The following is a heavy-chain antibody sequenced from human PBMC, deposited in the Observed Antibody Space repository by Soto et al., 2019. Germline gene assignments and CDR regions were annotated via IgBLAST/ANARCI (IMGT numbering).Heavy chain of an antibody. V-gene: IGHV1-46*01. J-gene: IGHJ4*02. CDR3: AWSGRVANVIDY. D-gene: IGHD5-12*01. Sequence: VASVKVSCKASGYTFTSYYMHWVRQAPGQGLEWMGIINPSGGSTSYAQKFQGRVTMTRDTSTSTVYMELSSLRSEDTAVYYCAWSGRVANVIDYWGQGTLVTVSS. CDR1: GYTFTSYY. CDR2: INPSGGST.